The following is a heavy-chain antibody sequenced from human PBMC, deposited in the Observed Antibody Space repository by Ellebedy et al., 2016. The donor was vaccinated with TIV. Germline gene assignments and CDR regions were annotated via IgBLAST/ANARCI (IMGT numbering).Heavy chain of an antibody. CDR2: INQGWSVK. Sequence: GGSLRLSCAASGFSFNSYWMSWVRQAPGKGLEWVAYINQGWSVKYYVDSVRGRFTISRDNAKNSLFLQMNSLRAEDTAVYYCATDGSYGDYRSPAHGFVFWGQGTMVSVAS. D-gene: IGHD3-10*01. V-gene: IGHV3-7*01. CDR1: GFSFNSYW. CDR3: ATDGSYGDYRSPAHGFVF. J-gene: IGHJ3*01.